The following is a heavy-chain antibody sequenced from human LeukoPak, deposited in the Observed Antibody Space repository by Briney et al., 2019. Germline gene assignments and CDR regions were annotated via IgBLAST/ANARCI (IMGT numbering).Heavy chain of an antibody. J-gene: IGHJ5*02. Sequence: SETLSLTCTASGGSISSYYWSWIRQPPGKGLEWIGYIYYSGSTNHNPSLKSRVTISVDTSKNQFSLKLSSVTAADTAVYYCARAIPIAAAVDWFDPWGQGTLSPSPQ. D-gene: IGHD6-13*01. CDR3: ARAIPIAAAVDWFDP. V-gene: IGHV4-59*01. CDR1: GGSISSYY. CDR2: IYYSGST.